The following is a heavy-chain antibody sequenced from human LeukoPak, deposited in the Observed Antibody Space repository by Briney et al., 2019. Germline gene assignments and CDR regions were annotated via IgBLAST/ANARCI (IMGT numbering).Heavy chain of an antibody. D-gene: IGHD5-18*01. V-gene: IGHV3-48*01. Sequence: GGSLRLSRVASGFRFSDYSMNWVRPAPGKGLEWLSYSTTSGHTAYYADSVKGRFTISRDNAKNSLYLQMNSLRVEETAVYYCVRDYGYAFDIWGHGTMVTVSS. CDR2: STTSGHTA. J-gene: IGHJ3*02. CDR3: VRDYGYAFDI. CDR1: GFRFSDYS.